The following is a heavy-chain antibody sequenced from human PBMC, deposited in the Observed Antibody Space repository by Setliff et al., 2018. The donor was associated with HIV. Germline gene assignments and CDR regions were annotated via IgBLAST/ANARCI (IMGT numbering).Heavy chain of an antibody. CDR3: ARDMMYHYDRSGSFGYFGP. CDR1: GYTFTSYD. J-gene: IGHJ5*02. V-gene: IGHV1-8*02. CDR2: MNPNSGNT. D-gene: IGHD3-22*01. Sequence: ASVKVSCKASGYTFTSYDINWVRQATGQGLEWMGWMNPNSGNTGYAQKFQGRVTMTRNTSISTAYMELSSLRSEDTAVYYCARDMMYHYDRSGSFGYFGPWGQGTQVTVSS.